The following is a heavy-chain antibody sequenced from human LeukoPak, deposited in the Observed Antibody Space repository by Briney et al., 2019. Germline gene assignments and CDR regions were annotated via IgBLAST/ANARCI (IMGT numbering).Heavy chain of an antibody. V-gene: IGHV5-51*01. CDR1: GYSFTSYW. CDR2: IYPGDSDT. J-gene: IGHJ4*02. CDR3: ARLGGTTYGGNHNDY. D-gene: IGHD4-23*01. Sequence: LGESLKISCKGSGYSFTSYWIGWVRQMPGKGLEWMGIIYPGDSDTRYSPSFQGQVTISADKSISTAYLQWSSLKASDTAMYYCARLGGTTYGGNHNDYWGQGTLVTVSS.